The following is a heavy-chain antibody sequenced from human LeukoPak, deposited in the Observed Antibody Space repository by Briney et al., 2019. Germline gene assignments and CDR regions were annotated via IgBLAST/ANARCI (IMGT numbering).Heavy chain of an antibody. D-gene: IGHD3-9*01. V-gene: IGHV4-34*01. J-gene: IGHJ6*03. CDR2: INHSGST. CDR1: GGSFSGYY. CDR3: ARSRYTYYYYMDV. Sequence: SETLSLTCAVYGGSFSGYYWSWIRQPPGKGLEWIGEINHSGSTNYNPSLKSRVTISVDTSKNQFSLKLSTVTAADTAVYYCARSRYTYYYYMDVWGKGTTVTISS.